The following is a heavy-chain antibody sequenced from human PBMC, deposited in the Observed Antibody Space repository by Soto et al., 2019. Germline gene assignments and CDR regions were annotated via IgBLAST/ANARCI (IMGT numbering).Heavy chain of an antibody. D-gene: IGHD1-26*01. CDR3: ARHRHPRGTVGATSPLDP. Sequence: PGGSLRLSCAISCFSVISNYLSWVRQAPGKGLEWVSVHYSGGSTYYADSVQGRFTISRDKSNNTLYLQMRRVRAEDTAVYFCARHRHPRGTVGATSPLDPWGQGTQVTVSS. CDR1: CFSVISNY. V-gene: IGHV3-53*01. J-gene: IGHJ5*02. CDR2: HYSGGST.